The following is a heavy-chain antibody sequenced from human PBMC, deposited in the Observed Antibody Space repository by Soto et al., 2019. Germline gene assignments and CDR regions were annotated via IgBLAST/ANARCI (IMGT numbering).Heavy chain of an antibody. CDR3: ARDWVRGITGTKSDAYYYGMDV. Sequence: ASVKVSCKASGGTFSSYAISWVRQAPGQGLEWMGGIIPIFGTANYAQKFQGRVTITADESTSTAYMELSSLRSEDTAVYYCARDWVRGITGTKSDAYYYGMDVSGQGTTVTVYS. J-gene: IGHJ6*02. CDR2: IIPIFGTA. V-gene: IGHV1-69*13. D-gene: IGHD1-20*01. CDR1: GGTFSSYA.